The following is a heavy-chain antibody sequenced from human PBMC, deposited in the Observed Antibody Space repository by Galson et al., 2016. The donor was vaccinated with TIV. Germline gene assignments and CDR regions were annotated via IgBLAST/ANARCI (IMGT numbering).Heavy chain of an antibody. CDR2: ISGSGKTI. V-gene: IGHV3-11*01. D-gene: IGHD5-12*01. J-gene: IGHJ6*02. CDR3: ARDTGYCGYESSPLYYYRGMDV. CDR1: GFSFSDYY. Sequence: SLRLSCAASGFSFSDYYMTWIRQAPGKGLEWLSYISGSGKTIYYADSVEGRFTVSRDNANNALYLQMNSLRAEDKAMYYCARDTGYCGYESSPLYYYRGMDVWGQGTTVTVS.